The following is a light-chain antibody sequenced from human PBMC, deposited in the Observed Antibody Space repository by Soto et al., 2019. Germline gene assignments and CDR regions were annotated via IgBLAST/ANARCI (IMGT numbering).Light chain of an antibody. CDR2: KAS. V-gene: IGKV1-5*03. CDR1: QTISSW. Sequence: TLSGSVGDRVTITCRASQTISSWLAWYQQKPGKAPKLMIYKASTLKSGVPSRFSGSGSGTDFTLTISSLQPEDVATYYCQQSYSTPITFGQGTKVDIK. J-gene: IGKJ1*01. CDR3: QQSYSTPIT.